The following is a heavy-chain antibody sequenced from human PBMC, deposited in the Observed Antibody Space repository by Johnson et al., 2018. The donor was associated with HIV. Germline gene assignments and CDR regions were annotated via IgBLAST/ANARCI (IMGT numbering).Heavy chain of an antibody. CDR2: ISYDGTKK. J-gene: IGHJ3*01. CDR3: ARGSRYTYDNDDVYLLQAFDV. D-gene: IGHD3-16*01. CDR1: GFTFSKCD. V-gene: IGHV3-30*03. Sequence: QVQLVESGGGVVQPGGSLILSSAASGFTFSKCDMHWVRQATGEGLQWVSVISYDGTKKYYADSVRGRFIISRDNSKNTLYLQMNSLRIEDTAVYYCARGSRYTYDNDDVYLLQAFDVWGQGTVVTVSS.